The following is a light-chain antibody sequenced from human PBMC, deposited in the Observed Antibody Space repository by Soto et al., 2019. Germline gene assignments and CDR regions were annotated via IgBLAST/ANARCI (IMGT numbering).Light chain of an antibody. CDR2: DVS. Sequence: QSVLTQPRSVSGSPGQSVTISCTGTSSDVGGYNFVSWYQQHPGKAPKLMIYDVSQRPSVVPDRFSGSKSGNTASLTISGLQDEDGADYYCCSYAGSHFLFGGGTKLTVL. CDR3: CSYAGSHFL. J-gene: IGLJ2*01. V-gene: IGLV2-11*01. CDR1: SSDVGGYNF.